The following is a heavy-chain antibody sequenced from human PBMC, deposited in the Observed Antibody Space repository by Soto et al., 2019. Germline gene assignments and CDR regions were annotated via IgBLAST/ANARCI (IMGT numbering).Heavy chain of an antibody. CDR1: GITLGNAW. D-gene: IGHD3-3*01. J-gene: IGHJ5*02. CDR2: IKQDGSEK. V-gene: IGHV3-7*03. CDR3: ARAPTYYDFWSGSNWARFDSNNWFDP. Sequence: PGGSLRLSCAASGITLGNAWMSWVRQAPGKGLEGVDKIKQDGSEKYYVDSVKGRFTISRDNAKNSLYLQMNSLSAEDTAVYYCARAPTYYDFWSGSNWARFDSNNWFDPWGQGTLVTVSS.